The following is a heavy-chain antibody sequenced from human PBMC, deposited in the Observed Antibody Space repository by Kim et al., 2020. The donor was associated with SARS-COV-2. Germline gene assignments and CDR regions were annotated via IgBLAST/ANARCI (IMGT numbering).Heavy chain of an antibody. J-gene: IGHJ2*01. V-gene: IGHV4-59*01. CDR2: IYYSGST. D-gene: IGHD3-10*01. CDR1: GGSISSYY. Sequence: SETLSLTCTVSGGSISSYYWSWIRQPPGKGLEWIGYIYYSGSTNYNPSLKSRVTISVDTSKNQFSLKLSSVTSADTAVYYCARGTGEQWYWYFDLWGRGTLVTVSS. CDR3: ARGTGEQWYWYFDL.